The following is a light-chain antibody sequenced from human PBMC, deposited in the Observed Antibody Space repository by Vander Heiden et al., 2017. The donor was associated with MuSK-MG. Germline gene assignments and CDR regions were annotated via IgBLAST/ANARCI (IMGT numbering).Light chain of an antibody. CDR2: AAS. CDR3: QQSDSTPFT. CDR1: QSISSY. V-gene: IGKV1-39*01. J-gene: IGKJ3*01. Sequence: DIQMTQSPSSLSASVGDRVTITCRASQSISSYLNWYQQKPGKAPKLLIYAASSLQSGVPSRFSGSGSGTDFTLTISSLQPEDFATYYCQQSDSTPFTFGHGTKVXIK.